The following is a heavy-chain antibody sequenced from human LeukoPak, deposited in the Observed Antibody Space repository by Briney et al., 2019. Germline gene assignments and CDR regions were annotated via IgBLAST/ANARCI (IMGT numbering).Heavy chain of an antibody. CDR3: ARDLDSSSLYAFDI. CDR1: GFTVSSNY. V-gene: IGHV3-53*01. D-gene: IGHD6-13*01. CDR2: IYSGGST. J-gene: IGHJ3*02. Sequence: QAGGSLRLSCAASGFTVSSNYMSWVRQAPGQGLEWLSVIYSGGSTYYADSVKGRFTISRDNSKNTLYLQMNSLRAEDTAVYYCARDLDSSSLYAFDIWGQGTMVTVSS.